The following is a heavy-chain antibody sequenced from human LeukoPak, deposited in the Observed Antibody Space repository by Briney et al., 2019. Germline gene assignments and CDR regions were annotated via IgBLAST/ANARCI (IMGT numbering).Heavy chain of an antibody. Sequence: ASVKVSCKASGYTFTGYYMHWVRQAPGQGLEWMGWINPNSGGTNYAQKFQGRVTMTRDTSIRTAYMELSRLRSDDTAVYYCAREGGLLLYAFDIWGQGTMVTVSS. CDR3: AREGGLLLYAFDI. J-gene: IGHJ3*02. CDR1: GYTFTGYY. V-gene: IGHV1-2*02. CDR2: INPNSGGT. D-gene: IGHD3-10*01.